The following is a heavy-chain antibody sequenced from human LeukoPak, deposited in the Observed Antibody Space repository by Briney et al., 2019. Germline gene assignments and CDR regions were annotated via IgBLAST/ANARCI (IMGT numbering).Heavy chain of an antibody. CDR2: IKEDGSEK. CDR3: GRSGIVTTAVPF. CDR1: GFSFSSYW. Sequence: QPGGSLRPSCAASGFSFSSYWMSWVRQAPGKGLEWVANIKEDGSEKNYVDSVKGRFTISRDNAKNSLYLQMNTLRAEDTAVYYCGRSGIVTTAVPFWGQGTLVTVSS. J-gene: IGHJ4*02. D-gene: IGHD1-26*01. V-gene: IGHV3-7*01.